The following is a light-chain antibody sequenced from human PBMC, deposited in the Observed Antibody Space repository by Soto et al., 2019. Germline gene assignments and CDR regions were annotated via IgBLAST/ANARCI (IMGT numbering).Light chain of an antibody. CDR1: SSDVGGYNY. CDR3: SSYTSSSTLFV. Sequence: SALTQPASVCGSPGQSITISCTGTSSDVGGYNYVSWYQQHPGKAPKLMIYDVSNRPSGVSNRFSGSKSGNTASLTISGLQAEDEADYYCSSYTSSSTLFVFGTGTKVTVL. J-gene: IGLJ1*01. V-gene: IGLV2-14*01. CDR2: DVS.